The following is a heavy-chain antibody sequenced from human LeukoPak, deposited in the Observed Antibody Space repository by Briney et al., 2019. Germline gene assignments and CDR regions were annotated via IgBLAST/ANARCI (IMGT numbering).Heavy chain of an antibody. CDR3: ARLTMVRGVPFDY. CDR2: IYYSGST. J-gene: IGHJ4*02. Sequence: SETLSLTCTVSGGSISSSSYYWGWMRQPPGKGLEWIGSIYYSGSTYYNPSLKSRVTISVDTSKNQFSLELSSVTAADTAVYYCARLTMVRGVPFDYWGQGTLVTVSS. CDR1: GGSISSSSYY. V-gene: IGHV4-39*01. D-gene: IGHD3-10*01.